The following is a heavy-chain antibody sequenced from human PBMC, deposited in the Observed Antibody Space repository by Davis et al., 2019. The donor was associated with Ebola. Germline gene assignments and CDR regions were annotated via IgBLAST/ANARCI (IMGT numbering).Heavy chain of an antibody. CDR2: IRSEATSQ. Sequence: PGGSLRLSCSASGFTLSTSFMTWVRQAPGKGLEWVAFIRSEATSQDYGKSVQGRFFISRDDSKNTLYLQMNSLRVDDTAVYFCARDGPNYDVDYWGQGTLVTVSA. D-gene: IGHD3-22*01. V-gene: IGHV3-30*02. CDR1: GFTLSTSF. J-gene: IGHJ4*02. CDR3: ARDGPNYDVDY.